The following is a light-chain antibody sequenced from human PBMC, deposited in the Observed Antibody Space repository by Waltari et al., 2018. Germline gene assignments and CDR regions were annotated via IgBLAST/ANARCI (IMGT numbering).Light chain of an antibody. CDR2: TAS. J-gene: IGKJ1*01. Sequence: IQMTQSPSTLSASVGDRVTITCRASQSLNNWLAWYQQKPGKAPKLLIYTASTLQNGVPSRFIGSASGTEFTLTIDSLQSEDFATYYCQQYNTYPRTFGQGSKVELK. CDR1: QSLNNW. V-gene: IGKV1-5*03. CDR3: QQYNTYPRT.